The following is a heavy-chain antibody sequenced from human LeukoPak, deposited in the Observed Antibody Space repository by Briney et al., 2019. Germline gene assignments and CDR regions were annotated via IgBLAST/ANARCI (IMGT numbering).Heavy chain of an antibody. CDR3: ANTYALGNYYKGGFDP. CDR2: INPNSGGT. V-gene: IGHV1-2*02. CDR1: GYTFTGYY. J-gene: IGHJ5*02. Sequence: ASVKVSCKTSGYTFTGYYMHWVRQAPGQGLEWMGWINPNSGGTNYAQNFQGRVTMTRDTSIRTVYMELSRLRSDDTAVYYCANTYALGNYYKGGFDPWGQGTLVTVSS. D-gene: IGHD3-10*01.